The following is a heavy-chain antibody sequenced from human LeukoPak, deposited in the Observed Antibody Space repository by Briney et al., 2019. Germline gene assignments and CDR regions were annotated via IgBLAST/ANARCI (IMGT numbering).Heavy chain of an antibody. D-gene: IGHD3-10*01. CDR3: ARDSGRNAFDI. CDR2: IDYSGGET. Sequence: GGSLRLSCTASGFTLSSYEMSWIRQAPGKGLEWVSSIDYSGGETHYADSVKGRFTISRDNAKNSLYLQMNSLRAEDTAVYYCARDSGRNAFDIWGQGTMVTVSS. J-gene: IGHJ3*02. V-gene: IGHV3-21*01. CDR1: GFTLSSYE.